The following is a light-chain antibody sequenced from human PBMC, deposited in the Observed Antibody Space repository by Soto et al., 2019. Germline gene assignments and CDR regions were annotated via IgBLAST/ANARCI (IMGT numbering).Light chain of an antibody. Sequence: EIVLTQSSGTLSLSPGERATLSCRASQSVSSSYLAWYQQKPGQAPRLLIYGASSRATGIPDRFSGSGSGTDFTLTISRLEPEDFAVYYCQQYGSSPGTF. CDR2: GAS. CDR1: QSVSSSY. V-gene: IGKV3-20*01. J-gene: IGKJ4*02. CDR3: QQYGSSPGT.